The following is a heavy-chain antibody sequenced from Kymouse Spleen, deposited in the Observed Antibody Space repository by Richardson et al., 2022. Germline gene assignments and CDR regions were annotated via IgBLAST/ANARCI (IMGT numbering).Heavy chain of an antibody. J-gene: IGHJ6*02. CDR1: GGSISSYY. CDR2: IYYSGST. CDR3: ASNNAYYGMDV. Sequence: QVQLQESGPGLVKPSETLSLTCTVSGGSISSYYWSWIRQPPGKGLEWIGYIYYSGSTNYNPSLKSRVTISVDTSKNQFSLKLSSVTAADTAVYYCASNNAYYGMDVWGQGTTVTVSS. V-gene: IGHV4-59*01. D-gene: IGHD1-14*01,IGHD1-20*01,IGHD1-7*01.